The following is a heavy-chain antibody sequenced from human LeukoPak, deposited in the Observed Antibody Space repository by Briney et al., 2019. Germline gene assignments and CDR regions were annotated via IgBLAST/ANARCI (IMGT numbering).Heavy chain of an antibody. CDR1: GFTFSSYW. J-gene: IGHJ3*02. CDR2: IKQDGSEK. D-gene: IGHD6-6*01. Sequence: GGSLRLSCAASGFTFSSYWMSWDRQAPGKGLEWVANIKQDGSEKYYVDSVKGRFTITRDNAKNALFLQMNSLRAEDTAVYYCASLLLCYGCSTSSDSFDIWGQGTMVTVSS. CDR3: ASLLLCYGCSTSSDSFDI. V-gene: IGHV3-7*01.